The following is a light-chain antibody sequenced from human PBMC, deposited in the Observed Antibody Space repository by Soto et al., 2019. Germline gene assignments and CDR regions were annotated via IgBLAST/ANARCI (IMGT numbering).Light chain of an antibody. V-gene: IGLV2-8*01. CDR2: EVS. Sequence: QSALTQPPSASGSPGQSVTISCTGTSSDVGGYNYVSWYQQHPGKAPKLMISEVSKRPSGVPDRFSGSKSGNTASLTVSGLQAEDESEYYCSSFAGKNNLVFGGGTKLTVL. CDR3: SSFAGKNNLV. J-gene: IGLJ2*01. CDR1: SSDVGGYNY.